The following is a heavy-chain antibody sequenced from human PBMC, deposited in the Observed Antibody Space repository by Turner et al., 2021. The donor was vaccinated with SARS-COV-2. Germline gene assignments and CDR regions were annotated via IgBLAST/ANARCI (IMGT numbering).Heavy chain of an antibody. CDR1: GFTFSRYA. J-gene: IGHJ4*02. Sequence: QVQLVESGGGVVQPGRCLRLSCAASGFTFSRYARHWVRPAPGKELEWMAIISYDVSNKFYADSVKGRFTIARDNSKNTLYLQMNSLRAEGTAVYYCARDGFQDYGYPYYFDYWGQGTLVTVSS. CDR3: ARDGFQDYGYPYYFDY. CDR2: ISYDVSNK. V-gene: IGHV3-30-3*01. D-gene: IGHD5-18*01.